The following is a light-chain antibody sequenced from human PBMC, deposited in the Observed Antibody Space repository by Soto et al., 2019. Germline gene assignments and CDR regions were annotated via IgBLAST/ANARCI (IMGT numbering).Light chain of an antibody. CDR3: SSYTSSSTWV. V-gene: IGLV2-14*01. CDR2: EVT. Sequence: QSVLTQPASVSGSPGQSITISCTGTSSDVGNYNYVSWYQQHPGKAPKLIIYEVTDRPSGVSNRFSGSKSGNTAFLTISGLQAEDEADYYCSSYTSSSTWVFGGGTKLTVL. CDR1: SSDVGNYNY. J-gene: IGLJ3*02.